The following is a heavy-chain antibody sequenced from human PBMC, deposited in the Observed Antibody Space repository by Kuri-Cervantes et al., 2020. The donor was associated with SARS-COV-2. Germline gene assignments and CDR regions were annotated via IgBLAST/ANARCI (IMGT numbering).Heavy chain of an antibody. Sequence: GESLKISCAASGFTFSSYSMNWVRQAPGKGLEWVSSISSSSSYIYYADSVKGRFTISRDNAKNSLYLQMNSLRAEDTAVYYCASGQYYGPGSYWVPEYFDYWGQGTLVTVSS. CDR2: ISSSSSYI. V-gene: IGHV3-21*01. CDR1: GFTFSSYS. D-gene: IGHD3-10*01. CDR3: ASGQYYGPGSYWVPEYFDY. J-gene: IGHJ4*02.